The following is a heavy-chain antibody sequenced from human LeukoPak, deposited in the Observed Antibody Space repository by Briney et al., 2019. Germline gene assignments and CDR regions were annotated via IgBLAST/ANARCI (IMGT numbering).Heavy chain of an antibody. V-gene: IGHV1-69*04. CDR1: GGTFSSYA. Sequence: ASVKVSCKASGGTFSSYAISWVRQAPGQGLEWMGRIIPILGIANYAQKFQGRVTITADKSTSTAYMELSSLRSEDTAVYYCARTKYQQYDFWSGSKNLFDYWGQGTLVTVSS. CDR2: IIPILGIA. J-gene: IGHJ4*02. D-gene: IGHD3-3*01. CDR3: ARTKYQQYDFWSGSKNLFDY.